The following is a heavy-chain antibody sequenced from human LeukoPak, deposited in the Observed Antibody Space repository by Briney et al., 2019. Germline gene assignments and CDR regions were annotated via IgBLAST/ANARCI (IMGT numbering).Heavy chain of an antibody. CDR1: GFTFSSYA. Sequence: PGGSLRLSCAASGFTFSSYAMSWVRQAPGKGLEWVSAISGSGGSTYYADSVKGRFTISRDSSKNTLYLQMNSLRAEDTAVYYCAKDMYSSGWYGFDYWGQGTLVTVSS. CDR3: AKDMYSSGWYGFDY. J-gene: IGHJ4*02. CDR2: ISGSGGST. V-gene: IGHV3-23*01. D-gene: IGHD6-19*01.